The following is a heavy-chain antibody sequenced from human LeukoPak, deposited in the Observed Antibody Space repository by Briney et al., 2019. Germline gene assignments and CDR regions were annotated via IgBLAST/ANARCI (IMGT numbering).Heavy chain of an antibody. V-gene: IGHV1-46*01. CDR1: GYTFSNYD. J-gene: IGHJ4*02. CDR3: ARVDSTSPHELDY. CDR2: ITPSGGI. D-gene: IGHD6-6*01. Sequence: ASVKVSCKASGYTFSNYDMNWVRQAPGQGLEWMGMITPSGGIGYAQKFRGRVTMTRDMSTNTVYMELSSLRSEDTAVYYCARVDSTSPHELDYWGQGTLVTVSS.